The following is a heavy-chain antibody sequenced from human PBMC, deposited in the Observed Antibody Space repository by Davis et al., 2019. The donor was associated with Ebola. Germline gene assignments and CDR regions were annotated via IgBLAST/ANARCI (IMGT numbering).Heavy chain of an antibody. J-gene: IGHJ4*02. CDR1: GYSFTSYG. V-gene: IGHV1-18*01. CDR2: ISAYNGNT. D-gene: IGHD2-15*01. Sequence: GGSLRLSCKGSGYSFTSYGISWVRQAPGQGLEWMGWISAYNGNTNYAQKLQGRVTMTTDTSTSTAYMELRSLRSDDTAVYYCARAGDIVVVVAAFDFDYWGQGTLVTVSS. CDR3: ARAGDIVVVVAAFDFDY.